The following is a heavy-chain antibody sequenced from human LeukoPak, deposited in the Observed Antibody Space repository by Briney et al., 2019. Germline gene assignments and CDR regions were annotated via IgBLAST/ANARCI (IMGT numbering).Heavy chain of an antibody. J-gene: IGHJ4*02. Sequence: GGSLRLSCAASGFTFSNAWMSWVRQAPGKGLEWVGRIKSKTDGGTTDYAAPVKGRFTISRDDSKNTLYLQMNSLKTEDTAVYYCTTSNYDILTGYYDGGFDYWGQGTLVTVSS. CDR1: GFTFSNAW. CDR3: TTSNYDILTGYYDGGFDY. V-gene: IGHV3-15*01. CDR2: IKSKTDGGTT. D-gene: IGHD3-9*01.